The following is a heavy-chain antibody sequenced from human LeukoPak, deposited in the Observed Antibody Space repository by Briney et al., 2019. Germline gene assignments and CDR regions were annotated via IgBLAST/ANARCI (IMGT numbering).Heavy chain of an antibody. J-gene: IGHJ4*02. CDR3: ARVIDDTAMVGGYYFDY. CDR2: IYYSGST. D-gene: IGHD5-18*01. CDR1: GGSIRSYY. V-gene: IGHV4-59*01. Sequence: NASETLSLTCTVSGGSIRSYYWSWIRQPPGKGLEWIGYIYYSGSTNYNPSLESRVTISVDTSKNQFSLKLSSVTAADTAVYYCARVIDDTAMVGGYYFDYWGQGTLVTVSS.